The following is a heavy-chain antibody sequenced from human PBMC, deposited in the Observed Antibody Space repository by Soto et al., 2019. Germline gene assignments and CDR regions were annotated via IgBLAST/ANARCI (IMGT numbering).Heavy chain of an antibody. CDR1: GYTFTSYG. Sequence: QVQLVQSGAEGKKPGASVKVSCKASGYTFTSYGISWVRPAPGQGLEWMGWIIAYNGNTNYAQKLQGRSTMTTDTSTSTAYMELRSLLSDDTAVSYWARVPSSSWYWWCDPWGKGDLVTVSS. CDR2: IIAYNGNT. V-gene: IGHV1-18*01. CDR3: ARVPSSSWYWWCDP. J-gene: IGHJ5*02. D-gene: IGHD6-13*01.